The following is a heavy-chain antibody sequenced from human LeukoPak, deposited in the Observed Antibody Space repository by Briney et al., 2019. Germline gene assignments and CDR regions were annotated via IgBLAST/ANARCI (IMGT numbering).Heavy chain of an antibody. D-gene: IGHD2-2*01. CDR1: GGSFSGYY. V-gene: IGHV4-34*01. Sequence: PSETLSLTCAVYGGSFSGYYWSWIRQPPGKGLEWMGEINHSGSTNYNPSLKSRVTISVDTSKNQFSLKLSSVTAADTAVYYCARGLGGYCSSTSCYGGWFDPWGQGTLVTVSS. J-gene: IGHJ5*02. CDR2: INHSGST. CDR3: ARGLGGYCSSTSCYGGWFDP.